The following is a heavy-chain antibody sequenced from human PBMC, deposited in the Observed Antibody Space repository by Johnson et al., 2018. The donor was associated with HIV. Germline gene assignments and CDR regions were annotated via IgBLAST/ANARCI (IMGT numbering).Heavy chain of an antibody. CDR3: ARAGRSIVGATRIGRMAFDI. CDR2: IRYDGSNK. Sequence: QVQLVESGGGVVQPGKSLRLSCVASGFTFSSYGMHWVRQAPGKGLEWVAFIRYDGSNKYYADSVTGRFTISRANSKNTLYLQMNSLRAEDTAVYYCARAGRSIVGATRIGRMAFDIWGQGTMVTVSS. D-gene: IGHD1-26*01. CDR1: GFTFSSYG. V-gene: IGHV3-30*02. J-gene: IGHJ3*02.